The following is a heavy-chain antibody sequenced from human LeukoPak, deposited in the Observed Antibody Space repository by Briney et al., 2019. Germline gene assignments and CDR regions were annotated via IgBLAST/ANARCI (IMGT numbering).Heavy chain of an antibody. V-gene: IGHV1-2*06. Sequence: ASVKVSCKASGYTFTGYYMQWVRQAPGQGLEWMGRINPNSGGTNHAQKCQGRVPMTRDTSISTAYMELSRLRADDTAVYYCARHNYPKYCSSTSCYASAAFDIWGQGTMVTVSS. CDR2: INPNSGGT. CDR1: GYTFTGYY. D-gene: IGHD2-2*01. CDR3: ARHNYPKYCSSTSCYASAAFDI. J-gene: IGHJ3*02.